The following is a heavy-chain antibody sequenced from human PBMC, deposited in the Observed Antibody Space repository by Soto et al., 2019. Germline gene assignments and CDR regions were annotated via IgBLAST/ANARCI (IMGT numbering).Heavy chain of an antibody. Sequence: VGSLRLSCAASGFTFSSYWMSWVRQAPGKGLEWVANIKQDGSEKYYVDSVKGRFTISRDNAKNSLYLQMNSLRAEDTAVYYCARDYSSSWYNWFDPWGQGTLVTVSS. CDR2: IKQDGSEK. CDR3: ARDYSSSWYNWFDP. J-gene: IGHJ5*02. D-gene: IGHD6-13*01. V-gene: IGHV3-7*01. CDR1: GFTFSSYW.